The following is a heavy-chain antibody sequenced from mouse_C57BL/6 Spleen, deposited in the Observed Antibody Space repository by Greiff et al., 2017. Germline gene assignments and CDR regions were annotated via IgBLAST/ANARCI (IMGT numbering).Heavy chain of an antibody. V-gene: IGHV5-6*01. CDR3: AGQEGYGSGYDC. D-gene: IGHD1-1*01. CDR2: ISSGGSYT. Sequence: EVQGVESGGDLVKPGGSLKLSCAASGFTFSSYGMSWVRQTPDKRLEWVATISSGGSYTYYPESVKGRFTISRDTAKNTLYLQMSSLKSEDAAMYYCAGQEGYGSGYDCWGQGTTLTVSS. CDR1: GFTFSSYG. J-gene: IGHJ2*01.